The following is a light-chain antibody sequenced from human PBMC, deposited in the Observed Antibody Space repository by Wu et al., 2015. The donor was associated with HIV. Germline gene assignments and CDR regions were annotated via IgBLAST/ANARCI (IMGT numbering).Light chain of an antibody. CDR1: QSVSSN. J-gene: IGKJ1*01. Sequence: EIVMTQFPATLSVPPGERATLSCRASQSVSSNLAWYQQKPGQAPRLLIYGASTRATSIPARFSGSGSGTEFTLTISSMQSEDFAVYYCQQYNNWPSWTFGQGTKVEIK. CDR3: QQYNNWPSWT. V-gene: IGKV3-15*01. CDR2: GAS.